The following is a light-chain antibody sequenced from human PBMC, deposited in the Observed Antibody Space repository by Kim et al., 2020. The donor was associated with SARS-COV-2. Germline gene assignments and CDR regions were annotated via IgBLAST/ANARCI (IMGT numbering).Light chain of an antibody. CDR2: QDT. CDR3: QAWDSRTAVV. CDR1: MLGDKY. V-gene: IGLV3-1*01. Sequence: VSPGHTASIPCSGDMLGDKYTCWYQKKPGQSPVLVIFQDTKRPSGIPGRFSGSSSGNIATLTISGTQAMDEADYYCQAWDSRTAVVFGGGTQLTVL. J-gene: IGLJ2*01.